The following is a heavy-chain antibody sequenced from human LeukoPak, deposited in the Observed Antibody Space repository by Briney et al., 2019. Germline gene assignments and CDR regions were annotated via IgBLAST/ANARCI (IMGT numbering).Heavy chain of an antibody. CDR3: ARELEYYSNYFDDY. J-gene: IGHJ4*02. CDR2: IIPILGIA. Sequence: SVKVSCKASGGTFSSYTISWVRQAPGQGLEWMGMIIPILGIANYAQKFQGRVTITADKSTSTAYMELSSLRSEDTAVYYCARELEYYSNYFDDYWGQGTLVTVSS. V-gene: IGHV1-69*02. D-gene: IGHD4-11*01. CDR1: GGTFSSYT.